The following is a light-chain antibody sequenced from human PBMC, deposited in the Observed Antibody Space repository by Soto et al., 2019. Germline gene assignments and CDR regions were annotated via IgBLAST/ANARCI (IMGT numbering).Light chain of an antibody. J-gene: IGKJ1*01. Sequence: EIELTQSPGTLSLSPGERATLSCRASQSVSSSYLAWYQQKPGQAPRLLIYGASSRATGIPDRGSGSGSGTDFTLTISRLEPEDFAVYYCQEYGSFRAFGQGTKVEIK. CDR3: QEYGSFRA. CDR2: GAS. V-gene: IGKV3-20*01. CDR1: QSVSSSY.